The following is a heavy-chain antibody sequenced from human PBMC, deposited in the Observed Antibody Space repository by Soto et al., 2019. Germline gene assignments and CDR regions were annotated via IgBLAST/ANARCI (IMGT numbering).Heavy chain of an antibody. J-gene: IGHJ4*02. CDR2: IRKDGSEK. D-gene: IGHD6-19*01. Sequence: EVQLVESGGGLVQPGGSLRLSCAASGFSISSYWMNWVRQAPGKGLEWVAIIRKDGSEKYYVDSVKVRFTISRDNAKNSLYLQMNSPRYDDTAVYYCAGGSGWLSDYWGRGTLVTVSS. V-gene: IGHV3-7*03. CDR1: GFSISSYW. CDR3: AGGSGWLSDY.